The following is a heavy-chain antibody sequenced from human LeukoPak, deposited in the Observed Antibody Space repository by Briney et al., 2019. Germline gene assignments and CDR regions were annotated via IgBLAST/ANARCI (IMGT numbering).Heavy chain of an antibody. D-gene: IGHD5-18*01. CDR3: ARGENTAMVRLFDY. J-gene: IGHJ4*02. Sequence: GGSLRLSCAASGFTFSDYYVSWIRQAPGKGLEWVSYISSSGSTIYYADSVKGRFTISRDNAKNSLYLQMNSLRAEDTAVYYCARGENTAMVRLFDYWGQGTLVTVSS. CDR2: ISSSGSTI. V-gene: IGHV3-11*01. CDR1: GFTFSDYY.